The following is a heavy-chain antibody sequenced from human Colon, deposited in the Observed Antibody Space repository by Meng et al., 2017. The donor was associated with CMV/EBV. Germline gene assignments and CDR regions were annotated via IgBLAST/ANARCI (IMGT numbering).Heavy chain of an antibody. CDR3: AKDRRDCSGGGCYSHLDYYYYGMDV. D-gene: IGHD2-15*01. CDR1: DFTFSHYG. J-gene: IGHJ6*02. Sequence: GGPLRLSCAASDFTFSHYGIHWVRQSPGKGLEWVAFIRYDGRNKYYADSVKGRFTISRDNSKNTLYLQMNTLRGEDTAVYYCAKDRRDCSGGGCYSHLDYYYYGMDVWGRGTTVTVSS. V-gene: IGHV3-30*02. CDR2: IRYDGRNK.